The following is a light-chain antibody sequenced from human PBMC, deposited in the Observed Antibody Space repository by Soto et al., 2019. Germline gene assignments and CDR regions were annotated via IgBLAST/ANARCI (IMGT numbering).Light chain of an antibody. CDR2: GAS. V-gene: IGKV1-39*01. CDR3: QQSFSTRALT. CDR1: ENIGKY. J-gene: IGKJ4*01. Sequence: DIPMTQSPSSLSASVGDRVTITCRASENIGKYLNWYQQKQGKAPKIVIYGASSLQSGVPSRFSGSRSGTDFTLTISSLQPEDFAIYYCQQSFSTRALTFGGGTKVEIK.